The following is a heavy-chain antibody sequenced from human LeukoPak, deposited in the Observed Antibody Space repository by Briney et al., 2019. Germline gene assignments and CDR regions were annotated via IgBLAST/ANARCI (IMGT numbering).Heavy chain of an antibody. CDR3: ARVGYCSSTSCYKVNYYYYYYMDV. CDR1: GYSFVGYG. V-gene: IGHV1-8*03. Sequence: ASVKVSCKASGYSFVGYGITWVRQAPGQGLEWMGWMNPNSGNTGYAQKFQGRVTITRNTSISTAYMELSSLRSEDTAVYYCARVGYCSSTSCYKVNYYYYYYMDVWGKGTTVTVSS. J-gene: IGHJ6*03. CDR2: MNPNSGNT. D-gene: IGHD2-2*02.